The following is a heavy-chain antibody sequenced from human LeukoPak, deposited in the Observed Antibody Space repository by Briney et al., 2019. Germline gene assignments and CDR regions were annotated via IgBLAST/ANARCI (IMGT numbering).Heavy chain of an antibody. CDR1: GGSFSDYY. J-gene: IGHJ4*02. CDR2: IDHSGST. V-gene: IGHV4-34*01. CDR3: AREGYSSSWYYFDY. Sequence: PSETLSLTCAVNGGSFSDYYWSWIRQPPGKGLECIGEIDHSGSTNYNSSLKSRVTISVDTSKNQFSLKLSSVTAADTAVYYCAREGYSSSWYYFDYWGQGTLVTVSS. D-gene: IGHD6-13*01.